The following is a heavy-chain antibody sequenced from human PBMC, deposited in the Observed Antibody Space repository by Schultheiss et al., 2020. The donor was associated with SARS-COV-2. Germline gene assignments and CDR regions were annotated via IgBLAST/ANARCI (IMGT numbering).Heavy chain of an antibody. J-gene: IGHJ4*02. CDR2: ISSSSSYI. CDR1: GFTFSSYS. Sequence: GESLKISCAASGFTFSSYSMNWVRQAPGKGLEWVSSISSSSSYIYYADSVKGRFTISRDNAKNSLYLQMNSLRAEDTAVYYCARDVGGNYGDHVHWGQGTLVTVSS. D-gene: IGHD4-17*01. V-gene: IGHV3-21*01. CDR3: ARDVGGNYGDHVH.